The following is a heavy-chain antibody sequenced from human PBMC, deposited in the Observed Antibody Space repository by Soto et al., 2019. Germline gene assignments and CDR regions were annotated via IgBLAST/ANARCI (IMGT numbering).Heavy chain of an antibody. CDR2: IYWDDNK. J-gene: IGHJ4*02. D-gene: IGHD5-12*01. CDR3: ARFFDVSGFFPDFDN. CDR1: GFSPSTSGVG. V-gene: IGHV2-5*02. Sequence: QITLKESGPTLVKPTQTLTLTCTFSGFSPSTSGVGVGGIRQPPGKALEWLALIYWDDNKRYSPSLKSRLTITKDTSKNQVVLTMTNMDPVDTATYYCARFFDVSGFFPDFDNWGQGSLVTVSS.